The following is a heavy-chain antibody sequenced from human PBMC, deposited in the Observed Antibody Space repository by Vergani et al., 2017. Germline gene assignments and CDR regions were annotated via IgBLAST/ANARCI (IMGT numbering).Heavy chain of an antibody. CDR2: IKQDGSEK. CDR1: GFTFSNAW. J-gene: IGHJ4*02. D-gene: IGHD3-3*01. Sequence: EVQLLESGGGLVQPGGSLRLSCAASGFTFSNAWMSWVRQAPGKGLEWVANIKQDGSEKYYVDSVKGRFTISRDNAKNSLYLQMNSLRAEDTAVYYCASSRTIFGVVIPYFDYWGQGTLVTVSS. V-gene: IGHV3-7*01. CDR3: ASSRTIFGVVIPYFDY.